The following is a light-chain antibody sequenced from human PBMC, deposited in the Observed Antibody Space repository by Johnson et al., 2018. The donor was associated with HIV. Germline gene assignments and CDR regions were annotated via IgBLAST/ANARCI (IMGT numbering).Light chain of an antibody. CDR3: GTWDSSLSAGV. V-gene: IGLV1-51*02. CDR2: ENN. Sequence: QSVLTQPPSVSAAPGQKVTISCSGSSSNIGNNYVSWYQQVPGTAPKLLIYENNKRPSGIPDRFSGSKSGTSATLGITGLQTGDEADYYCGTWDSSLSAGVFGTVTKVTVL. J-gene: IGLJ1*01. CDR1: SSNIGNNY.